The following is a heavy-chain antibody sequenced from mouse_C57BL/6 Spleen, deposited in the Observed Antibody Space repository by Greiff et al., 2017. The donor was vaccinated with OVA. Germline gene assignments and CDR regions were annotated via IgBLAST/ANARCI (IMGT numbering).Heavy chain of an antibody. J-gene: IGHJ3*01. V-gene: IGHV1-15*01. Sequence: QVQLQQSGAELVRPGASVTLSCKASGYTFTDYEMHWVKQTPVHGLEWIGAIDPETGGTAYNQKFKGKAILTADKSSSTAYMELRSLTSEDSGVYYCTRFSDYDYRAWFAYWGQGTLVTVSA. CDR1: GYTFTDYE. D-gene: IGHD2-4*01. CDR3: TRFSDYDYRAWFAY. CDR2: IDPETGGT.